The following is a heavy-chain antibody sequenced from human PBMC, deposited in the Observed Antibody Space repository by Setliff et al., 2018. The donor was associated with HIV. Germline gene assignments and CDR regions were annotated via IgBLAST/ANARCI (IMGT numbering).Heavy chain of an antibody. CDR2: INTETGTP. Sequence: GASVKVSCKASGYTFTTFGLSWVRQAPGQGLEWMGWINTETGTPMYAQGFTGRFVFSLDTSISTAYLQIDSLNAEDTAVYYCARYGSDWFFDLWGRGTVVTVSS. D-gene: IGHD4-17*01. CDR1: GYTFTTFG. V-gene: IGHV7-4-1*01. J-gene: IGHJ2*01. CDR3: ARYGSDWFFDL.